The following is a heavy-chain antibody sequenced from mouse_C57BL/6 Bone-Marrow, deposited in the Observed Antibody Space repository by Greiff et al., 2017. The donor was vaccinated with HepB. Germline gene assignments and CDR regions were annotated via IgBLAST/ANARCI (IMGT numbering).Heavy chain of an antibody. D-gene: IGHD2-5*01. Sequence: QVQLKQPAAELVKPGASVKLSCKASGYTFTSYWMHWVKQRPGQGLEWIGLIHPNSGSTNYNEKFKSKSTLTVDKSSSTAYLQLSSLTYEDSAVYYCARHSDYAPYCWYFDVWGTGTTVTVSS. CDR2: IHPNSGST. V-gene: IGHV1-64*01. J-gene: IGHJ1*03. CDR3: ARHSDYAPYCWYFDV. CDR1: GYTFTSYW.